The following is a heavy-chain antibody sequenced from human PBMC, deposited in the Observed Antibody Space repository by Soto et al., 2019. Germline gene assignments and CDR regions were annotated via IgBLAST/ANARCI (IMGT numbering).Heavy chain of an antibody. CDR1: GGSISSGGYY. CDR2: IYYST. D-gene: IGHD3-16*02. CDR3: ARDYRASYPSYYYYGMDV. V-gene: IGHV4-31*03. J-gene: IGHJ6*02. Sequence: QVQLQESGPGLVKPSQTLSLTCTVSGGSISSGGYYWSWIRQHPGKGLEWIGYIYYSTYYNPSLKSRVTISVDTSKNQFSLKLSSLTAADTAVYYCARDYRASYPSYYYYGMDVWGQGTTVTVSS.